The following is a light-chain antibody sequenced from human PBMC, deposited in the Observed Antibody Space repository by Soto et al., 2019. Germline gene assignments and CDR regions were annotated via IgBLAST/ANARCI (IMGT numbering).Light chain of an antibody. V-gene: IGLV2-14*01. CDR1: STDVGGYNY. CDR3: GSYSSTDTPFV. J-gene: IGLJ1*01. Sequence: QSVLAQPSSVSGSPGQSITISCTGTSTDVGGYNYVSWYQHHSGKAPKLLIYGVTNRPSGISDRFSGSKSVNTASLTISGLQAEDESDYYCGSYSSTDTPFVFGTGTKVTVL. CDR2: GVT.